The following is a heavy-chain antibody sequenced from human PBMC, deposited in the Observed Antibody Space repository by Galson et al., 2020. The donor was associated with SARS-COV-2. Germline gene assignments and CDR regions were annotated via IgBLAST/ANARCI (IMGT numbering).Heavy chain of an antibody. CDR1: GFVFSSYG. V-gene: IGHV5-51*01. Sequence: GESLKISCKGSGFVFSSYGIAWVRQMPGKGLEWMGVIYPGDSKIKYNPSFQARVTVSVDKTISTAFLHWSSLEASDTAIYYCVRPAPAYGYFDYWGQGTLVTVSS. D-gene: IGHD3-10*01. CDR2: IYPGDSKI. J-gene: IGHJ4*02. CDR3: VRPAPAYGYFDY.